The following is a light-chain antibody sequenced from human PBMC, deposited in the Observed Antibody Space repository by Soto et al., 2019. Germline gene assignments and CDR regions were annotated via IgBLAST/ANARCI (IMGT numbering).Light chain of an antibody. CDR3: CSFAGGATFV. Sequence: QSVLTQPASVSGSPGQSITISCTGTSNDVGGYDLVSWYQHHPGKAPKLLIYESNKRPSGVSDRFSGSRSGNTASLTISALRPEDEADYSCCSFAGGATFVFGGGTKVTVL. J-gene: IGLJ3*02. CDR1: SNDVGGYDL. V-gene: IGLV2-23*03. CDR2: ESN.